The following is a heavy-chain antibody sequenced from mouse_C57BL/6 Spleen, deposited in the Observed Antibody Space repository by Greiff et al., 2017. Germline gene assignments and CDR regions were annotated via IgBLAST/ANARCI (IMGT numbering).Heavy chain of an antibody. V-gene: IGHV1-80*01. Sequence: VQLQQSGAELVKPGASVKISCKASGYAFSSYWMNWVKQRPGKGLEWIGQIYPGNGDTNYNGKFKGKATLTADKSSSTAYMQLSSLTSEDSAVYFCARDHYVSSLWYFDVWGTGTTVTVSS. CDR1: GYAFSSYW. CDR3: ARDHYVSSLWYFDV. CDR2: IYPGNGDT. D-gene: IGHD1-1*01. J-gene: IGHJ1*03.